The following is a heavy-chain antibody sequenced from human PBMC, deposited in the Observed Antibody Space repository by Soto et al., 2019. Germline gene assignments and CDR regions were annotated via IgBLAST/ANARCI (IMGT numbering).Heavy chain of an antibody. V-gene: IGHV4-39*01. CDR2: IYYSGST. CDR3: ARGVRYFDLNYFDY. D-gene: IGHD3-9*01. J-gene: IGHJ4*02. Sequence: QLQLQESGPGLVKPSETLSLTCTVSGGSVSSSSYYWGWIRQPPGKGLEWIGNIYYSGSTYYNPSRKSRVTMSVDTSKNQFSLKLSSVTAADTAVYYCARGVRYFDLNYFDYWGQGTLVTVSS. CDR1: GGSVSSSSYY.